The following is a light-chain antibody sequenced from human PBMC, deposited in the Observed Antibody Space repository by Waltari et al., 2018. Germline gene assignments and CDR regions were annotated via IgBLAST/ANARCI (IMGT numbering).Light chain of an antibody. CDR2: DFS. CDR3: SSYTSISTLV. CDR1: TSAVGGYNY. J-gene: IGLJ1*01. V-gene: IGLV2-14*03. Sequence: QSALTQPASVSGSPGQSITISCTGTTSAVGGYNYVTWYQQHPGKAPKVMLYDFSNRPSGVSNRFSGSKSGNTASLTISGLQAEDEADYYCSSYTSISTLVFGTGTKVTVL.